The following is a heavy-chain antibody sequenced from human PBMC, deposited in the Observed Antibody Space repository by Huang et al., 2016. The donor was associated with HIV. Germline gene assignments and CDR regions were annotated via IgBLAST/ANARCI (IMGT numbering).Heavy chain of an antibody. J-gene: IGHJ4*02. V-gene: IGHV3-23*01. D-gene: IGHD3-10*01. Sequence: EVQLLESGGGLVQPGGSLRLSCAASGFTFNNYAMNWVRQAPGKGLEWVSTMRGKGGRTNYAYSVKGRFTISRDNSKNTLYLHMNSLRVEDTAVYYCAKGIKSSGSYYFDYWGQGTLVTVSS. CDR1: GFTFNNYA. CDR2: MRGKGGRT. CDR3: AKGIKSSGSYYFDY.